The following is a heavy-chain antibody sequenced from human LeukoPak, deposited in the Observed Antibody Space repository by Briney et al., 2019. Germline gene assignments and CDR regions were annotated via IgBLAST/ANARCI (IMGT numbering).Heavy chain of an antibody. CDR1: GFTFSNAW. Sequence: GGSLRLSCAASGFTFSNAWMNWVRQAPGKGLEWVGRIKSKTDGGTTDYAAPVKGRFTISRDDSKNTLYLQMNSLKTEDTAVYYCTTAHDSSGYSPFDYWGQGTLVTVSS. J-gene: IGHJ4*02. V-gene: IGHV3-15*07. CDR2: IKSKTDGGTT. CDR3: TTAHDSSGYSPFDY. D-gene: IGHD3-22*01.